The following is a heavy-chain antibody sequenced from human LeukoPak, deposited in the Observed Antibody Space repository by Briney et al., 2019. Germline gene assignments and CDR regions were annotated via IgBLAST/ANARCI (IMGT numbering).Heavy chain of an antibody. CDR3: ARDANIVVVPAAILGGRWFDP. Sequence: SETLSLTCTVSGGSISSYYWSWIRQPPGKGLEWIGYIYYSGSTNYNPSLKSRVTISVDTSKNQFSLKLSSVTAADTAVYYCARDANIVVVPAAILGGRWFDPWGQGTLVTVSS. D-gene: IGHD2-2*01. J-gene: IGHJ5*02. V-gene: IGHV4-59*12. CDR2: IYYSGST. CDR1: GGSISSYY.